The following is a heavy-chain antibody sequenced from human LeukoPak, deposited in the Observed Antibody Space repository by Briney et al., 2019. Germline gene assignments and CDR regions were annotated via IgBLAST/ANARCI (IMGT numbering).Heavy chain of an antibody. J-gene: IGHJ4*02. V-gene: IGHV4-34*01. D-gene: IGHD2-21*02. CDR1: GGSFSGYY. CDR3: ARGPPRDFVGVPVIGFDY. CDR2: INHSGST. Sequence: SETLSLTCAVYGGSFSGYYWSWIRQPPGKGLEWIGEINHSGSTNYNPSLKSRVTISVDTSKNQFSLKLTSVTAADTAVYYCARGPPRDFVGVPVIGFDYWGQGTLVTVSS.